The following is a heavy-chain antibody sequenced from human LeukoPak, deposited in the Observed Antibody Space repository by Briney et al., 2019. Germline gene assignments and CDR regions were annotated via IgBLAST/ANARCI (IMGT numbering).Heavy chain of an antibody. CDR3: ARPHCSSTSCYAETQNWFDP. CDR2: INPNSGGT. Sequence: ASVKVSCKASGCTFTGYYMHWVRQAPGQGLEWMGRINPNSGGTNYAQKFQGRVTMTRDTSISTAYMELSRLRSDDTAVYYCARPHCSSTSCYAETQNWFDPWGQGTLVTVS. V-gene: IGHV1-2*06. J-gene: IGHJ5*02. D-gene: IGHD2-2*01. CDR1: GCTFTGYY.